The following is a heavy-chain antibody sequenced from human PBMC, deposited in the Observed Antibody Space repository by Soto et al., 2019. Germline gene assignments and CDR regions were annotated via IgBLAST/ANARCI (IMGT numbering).Heavy chain of an antibody. D-gene: IGHD1-26*01. CDR3: ARDGGRHSGGIDY. CDR1: GGTFSSYS. Sequence: QVQLVQSGAEGKKPGSSVKVSCKASGGTFSSYSINWVRQAPGQGLEWMGEIIPIFGTANYAQKFQGRVTITADESTSTAYMELSSLRSGDTAVYYCARDGGRHSGGIDYWGQGTLVTVSS. CDR2: IIPIFGTA. J-gene: IGHJ4*02. V-gene: IGHV1-69*01.